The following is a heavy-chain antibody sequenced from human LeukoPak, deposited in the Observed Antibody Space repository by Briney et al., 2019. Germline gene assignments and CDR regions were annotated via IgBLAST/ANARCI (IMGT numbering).Heavy chain of an antibody. J-gene: IGHJ4*02. D-gene: IGHD3-9*01. CDR3: ARGGDILTGYYRVFDY. Sequence: SETLSLTCAVYGGSFSGYYWSWIRQPPGKGLEWIGEINHSGSTNYNPSLKSRVTISVDTSKNQFSLKLSSVTAADTAVYYCARGGDILTGYYRVFDYWGQGTLVTVSS. V-gene: IGHV4-34*01. CDR2: INHSGST. CDR1: GGSFSGYY.